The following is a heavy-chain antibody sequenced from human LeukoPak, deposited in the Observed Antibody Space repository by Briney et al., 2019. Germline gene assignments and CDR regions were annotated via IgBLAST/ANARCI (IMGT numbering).Heavy chain of an antibody. D-gene: IGHD3-22*01. J-gene: IGHJ4*02. CDR3: ASPYYYDSSGYSPGFDY. V-gene: IGHV1-2*02. CDR2: INPNSGGT. Sequence: GASVKVSCKASGYTFTGYYMHWVRQAPGQGLEWMGWINPNSGGTNYAQKFQGRVTMTRDTSISTAYMELSRLRSDDTAVYYCASPYYYDSSGYSPGFDYWGQGTLVTVSS. CDR1: GYTFTGYY.